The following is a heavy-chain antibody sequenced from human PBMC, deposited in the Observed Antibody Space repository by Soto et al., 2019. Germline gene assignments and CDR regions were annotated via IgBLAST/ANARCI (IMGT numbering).Heavy chain of an antibody. Sequence: EVQLLESGGGLVQPGGSLRLSCAASGFTFGNYAMIWVRQSTGKWLEWVSTISGGGDGTYYADSVRGRFTISRENSRNTVYLQMNSLRAEDTAVYYCAKKGLGSLATYCSTGDCHYAFDIWGQGTMVTVSS. V-gene: IGHV3-23*01. CDR3: AKKGLGSLATYCSTGDCHYAFDI. D-gene: IGHD2-15*01. CDR2: ISGGGDGT. CDR1: GFTFGNYA. J-gene: IGHJ3*02.